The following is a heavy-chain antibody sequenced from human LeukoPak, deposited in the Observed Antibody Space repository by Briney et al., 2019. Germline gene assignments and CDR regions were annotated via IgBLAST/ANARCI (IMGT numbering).Heavy chain of an antibody. V-gene: IGHV1-2*02. CDR1: GYTFTDYY. CDR2: INPNSGGT. J-gene: IGHJ4*02. CDR3: ARVTRGPSGSYYLDY. Sequence: GASVKVSCKASGYTFTDYYLHWVRQAPGQGLEWMGWINPNSGGTNYAQKFQGRVTMTRDTSISTAYMELSRLRSDDTAVYYCARVTRGPSGSYYLDYWGQGTLVTVSS. D-gene: IGHD1-26*01.